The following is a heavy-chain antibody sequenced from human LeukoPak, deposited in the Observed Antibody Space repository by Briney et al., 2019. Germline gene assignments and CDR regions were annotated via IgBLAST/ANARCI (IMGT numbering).Heavy chain of an antibody. V-gene: IGHV3-74*01. J-gene: IGHJ4*02. D-gene: IGHD6-19*01. CDR3: ARALSSAWGLVDC. CDR2: IKSDGSRT. Sequence: PGGSLRLSCAASGFTFTTYSMHWVRRVPGKGLVWVSRIKSDGSRTYYADSVKGRFTISRDNAKSTLYLQMDSLRAEDTAVYYCARALSSAWGLVDCWGQGTLVTVSS. CDR1: GFTFTTYS.